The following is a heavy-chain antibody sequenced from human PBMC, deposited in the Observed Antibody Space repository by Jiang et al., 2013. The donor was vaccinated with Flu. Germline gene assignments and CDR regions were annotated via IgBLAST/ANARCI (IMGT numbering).Heavy chain of an antibody. V-gene: IGHV4-31*03. CDR1: GGSISSGGYY. J-gene: IGHJ4*02. CDR2: IYYSGST. D-gene: IGHD4-23*01. Sequence: GPGLVKPSQTLSLTCIVSGGSISSGGYYWSWIRQHPGKGLEWIGYIYYSGSTYYNPSLKSRVTISVDTSKNQFSLKLSSVTAADTAVYYCARVIPGPTVGFDYWGQGTLVTVSS. CDR3: ARVIPGPTVGFDY.